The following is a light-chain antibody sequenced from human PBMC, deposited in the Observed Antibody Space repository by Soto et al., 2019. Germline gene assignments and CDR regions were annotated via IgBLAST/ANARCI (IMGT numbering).Light chain of an antibody. Sequence: EIVLTQSPGTLSLSPGGRATLSCRASQSIISNYLAWYQQKPGQAPRLLIYGASTRAPGIPDRFSGSGSGTTFTLTISSLQSEDFAVYYCQHYNNWPPITFGQGTRLEIK. CDR1: QSIISNY. CDR3: QHYNNWPPIT. J-gene: IGKJ5*01. V-gene: IGKV3-20*01. CDR2: GAS.